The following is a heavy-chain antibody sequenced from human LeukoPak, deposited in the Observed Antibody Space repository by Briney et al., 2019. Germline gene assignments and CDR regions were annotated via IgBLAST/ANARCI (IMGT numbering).Heavy chain of an antibody. Sequence: GGSLRLSCAASGFTVSSNYMSWVRQAPGKGLEWVSAISGSGGSTYYADSVKGRFTISRDNSKNTLYLQMNSLRAEDTAVYYCAKRRGLELLYYYYMDVWGKGTTVTVSS. CDR1: GFTVSSNY. D-gene: IGHD1-7*01. CDR3: AKRRGLELLYYYYMDV. J-gene: IGHJ6*03. CDR2: ISGSGGST. V-gene: IGHV3-23*01.